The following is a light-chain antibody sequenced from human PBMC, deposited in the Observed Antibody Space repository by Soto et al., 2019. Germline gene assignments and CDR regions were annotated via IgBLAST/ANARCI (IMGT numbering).Light chain of an antibody. CDR3: QQYNNWPPIT. Sequence: EIVLTQSPATLSLSPGERATLSCRASQSVSIYLAWYQQKPGQAPRLLIYDASNRATGIPARFSGSGSGTEFTLTISSLQSEDFAVYYCQQYNNWPPITFGQGHDWRL. J-gene: IGKJ5*01. CDR2: DAS. CDR1: QSVSIY. V-gene: IGKV3-11*01.